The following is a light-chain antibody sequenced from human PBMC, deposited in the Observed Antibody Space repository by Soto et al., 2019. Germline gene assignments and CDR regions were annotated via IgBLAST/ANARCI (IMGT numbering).Light chain of an antibody. CDR1: SSDVGGYNF. Sequence: QSVLTQSASVSGSPGQSITISCTGTSSDVGGYNFVSWYQQHPGKAPKLMVFEVSHRPSGVSNRFSGSKSGNTASLTISGLQTEDEADYYCSSYTSSSTFYVFGTGTKLTVL. CDR3: SSYTSSSTFYV. J-gene: IGLJ1*01. V-gene: IGLV2-14*01. CDR2: EVS.